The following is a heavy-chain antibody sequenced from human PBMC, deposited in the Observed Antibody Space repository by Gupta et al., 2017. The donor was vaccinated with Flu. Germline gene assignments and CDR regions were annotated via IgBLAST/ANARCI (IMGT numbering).Heavy chain of an antibody. D-gene: IGHD3-16*01. CDR3: VGAREFPNVYFYLEV. J-gene: IGHJ6*04. CDR1: GASLSDFF. Sequence: QVQLRQWGAGQLKPSETLSLSCSVYGASLSDFFWTWVRQPPGKGLEWIGEINDAGSTTSNPSLASRLTMSVDTSKNQFSLKLSSLTAADTAVYYCVGAREFPNVYFYLEVWDKGTTVTVSS. CDR2: INDAGST. V-gene: IGHV4-34*01.